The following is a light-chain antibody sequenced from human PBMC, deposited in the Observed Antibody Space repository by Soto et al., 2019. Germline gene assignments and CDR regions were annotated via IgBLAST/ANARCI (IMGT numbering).Light chain of an antibody. CDR1: QSVSSY. Sequence: EIVLTQSPATLSLSPGERATLSCRASQSVSSYLAWFQQIPGQAPRLLIYDASNRSTGIPARSSGSGSGTDSTLTISSRQPSDFVVAYCQLRNHWPLTFGQGTRLEIK. J-gene: IGKJ5*01. CDR2: DAS. CDR3: QLRNHWPLT. V-gene: IGKV3-11*01.